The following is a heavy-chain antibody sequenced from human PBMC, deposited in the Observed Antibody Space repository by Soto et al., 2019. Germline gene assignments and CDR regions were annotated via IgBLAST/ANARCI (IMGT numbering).Heavy chain of an antibody. Sequence: SVKVSCKASGFTFSNSAVQCVRQARGQRLEWIGWIVVGSGNTNYAQKFQERVTITRDMSTTTAYMELSSLRSVDTAVYYCATDKGDSYGYGNYWGQGTLVTVSS. V-gene: IGHV1-58*01. CDR2: IVVGSGNT. CDR1: GFTFSNSA. J-gene: IGHJ4*02. CDR3: ATDKGDSYGYGNY. D-gene: IGHD5-18*01.